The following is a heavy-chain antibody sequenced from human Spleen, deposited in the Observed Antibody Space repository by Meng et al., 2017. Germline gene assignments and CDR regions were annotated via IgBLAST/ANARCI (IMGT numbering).Heavy chain of an antibody. CDR3: ATRGNPYLDR. Sequence: GQLVQSGAEVKKPGASVRVSCKASGYTFTAYSMHWVRQAPGQGLEWMGRITPYTGGTNYAQKFKGRITITRDTSISTGYMELSSLTSDDTAVYYCATRGNPYLDRWGQGTLVTVSS. J-gene: IGHJ4*02. CDR2: ITPYTGGT. V-gene: IGHV1-2*06. CDR1: GYTFTAYS.